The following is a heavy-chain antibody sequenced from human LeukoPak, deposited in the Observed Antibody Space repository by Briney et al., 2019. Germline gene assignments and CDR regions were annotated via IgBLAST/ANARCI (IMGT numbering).Heavy chain of an antibody. J-gene: IGHJ2*01. CDR2: IYYSGST. CDR1: GGSISSGDYY. V-gene: IGHV4-61*08. CDR3: ARVHHYGSVSFDL. D-gene: IGHD3-10*01. Sequence: SETLSLTCTVSGGSISSGDYYWSWIRQPPGKGLEWIGYIYYSGSTNYNPSLKSRVTISVDTSKNQFSLKLSSVTAAGTAVYYCARVHHYGSVSFDLWGRGTLVTVSS.